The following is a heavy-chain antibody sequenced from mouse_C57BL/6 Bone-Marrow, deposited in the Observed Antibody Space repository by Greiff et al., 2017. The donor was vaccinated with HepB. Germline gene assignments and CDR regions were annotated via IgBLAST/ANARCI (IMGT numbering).Heavy chain of an antibody. Sequence: EVQRVESEGGLVQPGSSMKLSCTASGFTFSDYYMAWVRQVPEKGLEWVANIHYDGSSTYYLDSLKSRFIISRDNAKNILYLQMSSLKSEDTATYYCARALPQEDAMDYWGQGTAVTVSS. J-gene: IGHJ4*01. D-gene: IGHD2-10*01. CDR1: GFTFSDYY. V-gene: IGHV5-16*01. CDR2: IHYDGSST. CDR3: ARALPQEDAMDY.